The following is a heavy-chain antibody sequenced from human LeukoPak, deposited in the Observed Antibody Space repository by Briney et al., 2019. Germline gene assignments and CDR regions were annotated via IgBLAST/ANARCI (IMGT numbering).Heavy chain of an antibody. CDR3: ARVRHFYGSGSHYGMDV. CDR1: GSIFTSYW. Sequence: GESLKISCQGSGSIFTSYWITWVRQLPGKGLEWMGRIDPSDSYTNYSPSFQGHVTISADKSISTAYLQWSSLKASDTAMYYCARVRHFYGSGSHYGMDVWGKGTTVTVSS. D-gene: IGHD3-10*01. CDR2: IDPSDSYT. J-gene: IGHJ6*04. V-gene: IGHV5-10-1*01.